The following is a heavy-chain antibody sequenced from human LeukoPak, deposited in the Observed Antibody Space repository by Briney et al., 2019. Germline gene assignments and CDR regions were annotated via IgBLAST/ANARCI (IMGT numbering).Heavy chain of an antibody. Sequence: GASVKVSCKASGGTFSSYAISWVRQAPGQGLEWMGGIIPIFGTANYAQKFQGRVTITADESTSTAYMELSSLRSEDTAVYYCARVVRSYRSEFDYWGQGTLVTVSS. J-gene: IGHJ4*02. CDR3: ARVVRSYRSEFDY. CDR1: GGTFSSYA. CDR2: IIPIFGTA. D-gene: IGHD3-16*02. V-gene: IGHV1-69*13.